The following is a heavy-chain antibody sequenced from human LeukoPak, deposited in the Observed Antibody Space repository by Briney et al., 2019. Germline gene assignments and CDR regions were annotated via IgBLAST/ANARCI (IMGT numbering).Heavy chain of an antibody. D-gene: IGHD3-22*01. V-gene: IGHV3-23*01. J-gene: IGHJ6*02. Sequence: GGSLRLSCAASGFTFSSYAMNWVRQAPGKGLEWVSAISGGGGSTYYTDSVKGRFTISRDNSKNTLYLQMNSLKTEDTAVYYCTTSPSDSSGYYYFLSYYYYGMDVWGQGTTVTVSS. CDR2: ISGGGGST. CDR3: TTSPSDSSGYYYFLSYYYYGMDV. CDR1: GFTFSSYA.